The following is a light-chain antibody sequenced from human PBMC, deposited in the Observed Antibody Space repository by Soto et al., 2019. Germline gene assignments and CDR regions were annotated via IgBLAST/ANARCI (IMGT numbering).Light chain of an antibody. Sequence: QSVLTQPPSVSGAPGQRVTISCTGSSSNIGAGYDVHWYQQFPGTAPRLLIYANNNRPSGVPDRFSGSKSGTSASLAITGLQADDEAEYYCQSYDFGLSAHHHVFGTGTKLTVL. CDR1: SSNIGAGYD. CDR3: QSYDFGLSAHHHV. CDR2: ANN. V-gene: IGLV1-40*01. J-gene: IGLJ1*01.